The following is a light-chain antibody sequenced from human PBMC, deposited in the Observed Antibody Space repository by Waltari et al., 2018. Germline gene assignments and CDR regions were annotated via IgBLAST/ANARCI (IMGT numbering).Light chain of an antibody. V-gene: IGLV3-21*04. Sequence: SVLTPPPPVSVDPGKPASLTCGGDNIGSKSLNWYQQKPGQATVLVMFYDSDRPSEIPERFSGSNSGNTATLTISWVEAGDEADYHCQVWDDVTDSGVFGGGTKLTVL. CDR1: NIGSKS. CDR3: QVWDDVTDSGV. CDR2: YDS. J-gene: IGLJ3*02.